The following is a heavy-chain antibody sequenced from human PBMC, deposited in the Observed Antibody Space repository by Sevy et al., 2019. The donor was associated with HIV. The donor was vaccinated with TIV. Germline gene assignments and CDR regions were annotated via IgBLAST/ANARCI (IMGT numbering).Heavy chain of an antibody. Sequence: SETLSLTCTVSGGSITSGGYYWSWIRQHPGKGLEWMGYIYYSGSTDYNPSLKSRLTISVDTSKKQFSLNLRSVTAADTAVYYCARGIASGYRSFDYWGQGTLVTVSS. CDR3: ARGIASGYRSFDY. J-gene: IGHJ4*02. CDR1: GGSITSGGYY. CDR2: IYYSGST. V-gene: IGHV4-31*03. D-gene: IGHD6-13*01.